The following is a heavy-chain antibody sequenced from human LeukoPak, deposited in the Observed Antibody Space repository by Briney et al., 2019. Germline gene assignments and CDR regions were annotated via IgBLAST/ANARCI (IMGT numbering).Heavy chain of an antibody. CDR3: AKVETSGGANCYALDY. J-gene: IGHJ4*02. CDR1: GFTFSSYA. D-gene: IGHD2-2*01. Sequence: GGSLRLSCAASGFTFSSYAMTWVRQAPDKGLEWVSAISGSDGSTYYADSVKGRFTISRDDSQNTLYLQMNSLSAEDTAAYYCAKVETSGGANCYALDYWGQGTLVTVSS. CDR2: ISGSDGST. V-gene: IGHV3-23*01.